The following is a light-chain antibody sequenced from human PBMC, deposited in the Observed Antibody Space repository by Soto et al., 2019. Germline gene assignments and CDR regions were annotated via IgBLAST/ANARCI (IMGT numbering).Light chain of an antibody. CDR2: KAS. J-gene: IGKJ1*01. V-gene: IGKV1-5*03. CDR1: QSISSW. Sequence: DIQMTQSPSTLSASVGDRVTITCRASQSISSWLAWYQQKPGKATKLLIYKASSLESGVASRFSGSGSGTEFTLTISSLQPYDVATYYCQQYNSYSPTFGQGTKVEIK. CDR3: QQYNSYSPT.